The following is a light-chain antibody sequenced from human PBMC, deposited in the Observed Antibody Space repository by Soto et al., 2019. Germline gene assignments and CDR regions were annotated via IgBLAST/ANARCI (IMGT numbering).Light chain of an antibody. V-gene: IGKV3-11*01. Sequence: EIVLTQSPATLSLSPGERATLSCRASQSVSSYLAWYQQKPGQAPRLLIYDASNRATGIPARFSGSGSGTDFPLTISSLEPEDFAVYYCQQRSNWLPGLTFGGGTNVEIK. CDR2: DAS. CDR3: QQRSNWLPGLT. CDR1: QSVSSY. J-gene: IGKJ4*01.